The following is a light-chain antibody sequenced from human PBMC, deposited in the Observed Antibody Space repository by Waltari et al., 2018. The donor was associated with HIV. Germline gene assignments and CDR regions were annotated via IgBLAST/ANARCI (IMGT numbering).Light chain of an antibody. Sequence: QSALTQPASVSGSPGQSITIPCPGTSSDVDGYNFVSWYQQPPGNALKLILFDVFKRPSGVSVRFSGSKSGNTASLTISGLQSEDEADYYCCSYAGSRTWVFGGGTKVTVL. J-gene: IGLJ3*02. CDR3: CSYAGSRTWV. CDR1: SSDVDGYNF. V-gene: IGLV2-23*02. CDR2: DVF.